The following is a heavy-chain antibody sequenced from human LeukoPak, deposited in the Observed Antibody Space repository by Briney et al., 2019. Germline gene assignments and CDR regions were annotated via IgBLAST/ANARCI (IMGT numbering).Heavy chain of an antibody. V-gene: IGHV3-9*01. D-gene: IGHD3-22*01. J-gene: IGHJ4*02. CDR3: ANVANYYDSSGYHN. CDR1: GFTFDNYG. Sequence: GGSLRLSCATSGFTFDNYGMHWVRQVPGKGLEWVSGIDWNRGTIDYADSVKGRFTISRDNSKNTLYLQMNSLRAEDTAVYYCANVANYYDSSGYHNWGQGTLVTVSS. CDR2: IDWNRGTI.